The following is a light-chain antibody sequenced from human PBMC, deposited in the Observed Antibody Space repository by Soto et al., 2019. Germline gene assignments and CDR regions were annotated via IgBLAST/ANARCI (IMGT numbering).Light chain of an antibody. CDR1: QSISSY. CDR2: AAS. J-gene: IGKJ4*01. CDR3: QQSYSTPPT. Sequence: DIQMTQSPSSLSASVGDRVTITCRPSQSISSYLNWYQQKPGKAPKLLIYAASSLQSGVPSRFSGSGSGTDLTLTISSLQPEDFATYYCQQSYSTPPTFGGGTKVDIK. V-gene: IGKV1-39*01.